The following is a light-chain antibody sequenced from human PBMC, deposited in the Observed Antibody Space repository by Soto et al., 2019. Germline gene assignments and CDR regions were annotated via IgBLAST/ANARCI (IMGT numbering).Light chain of an antibody. J-gene: IGKJ1*01. CDR1: QSVSSSS. V-gene: IGKV3-20*01. Sequence: EIVLTQSPGTLSLSPGERATLSCRASQSVSSSSLAWYQQKPGQAPSLLIYGASSRATGIPDRFSGSGSGTDFTLTIRRLESEDFAVYYCQQYGSSRRTFGQGTKVEIK. CDR3: QQYGSSRRT. CDR2: GAS.